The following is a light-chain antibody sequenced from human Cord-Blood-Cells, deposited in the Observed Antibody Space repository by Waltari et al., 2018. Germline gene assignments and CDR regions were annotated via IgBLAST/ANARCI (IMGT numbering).Light chain of an antibody. CDR1: SSDGGGYNY. CDR3: CSYAGSYTYV. J-gene: IGLJ1*01. V-gene: IGLV2-11*01. CDR2: DVS. Sequence: QSALTQPRSVSGSPGQSVTLSCTGTSSDGGGYNYVSWYQQHPGKAPKLMIYDVSKRPSGVPDRFSGSKSGNTASLTISGLQAEDEADYYCCSYAGSYTYVFGTGTKVTVL.